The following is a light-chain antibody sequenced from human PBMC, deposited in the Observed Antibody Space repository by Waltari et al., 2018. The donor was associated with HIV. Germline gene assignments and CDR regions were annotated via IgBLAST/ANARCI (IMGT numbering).Light chain of an antibody. Sequence: DIQMTQSPSSLSASVGDRVTLTCRASQNINSFLNWFQQKPGTAPKLLIHAASSLQSGVPSRFSGSGSGTDFSLTIDGLQPEDFATYFCLQTSNTPLTFGPGTKLDI. J-gene: IGKJ3*01. CDR1: QNINSF. CDR2: AAS. V-gene: IGKV1-39*01. CDR3: LQTSNTPLT.